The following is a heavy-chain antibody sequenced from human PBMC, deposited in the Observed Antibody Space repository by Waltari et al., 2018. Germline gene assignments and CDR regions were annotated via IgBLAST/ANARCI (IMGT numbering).Heavy chain of an antibody. V-gene: IGHV4-59*01. J-gene: IGHJ3*02. CDR3: AREGGYCSSTSCPPHAFDI. Sequence: QVQLQESGPGLVKPSETLSLTCTVSGGSISSYYWSWIRQPPGKGLEWIGYIYYSGSTNYNPSLKSRVTISVDTSKNQFSLKLSSVTAADTAVYYCAREGGYCSSTSCPPHAFDIWGQGTMVTVSS. CDR1: GGSISSYY. D-gene: IGHD2-2*03. CDR2: IYYSGST.